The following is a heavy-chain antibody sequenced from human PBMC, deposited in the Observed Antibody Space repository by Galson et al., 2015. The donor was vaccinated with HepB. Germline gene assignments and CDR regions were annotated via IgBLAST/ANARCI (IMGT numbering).Heavy chain of an antibody. CDR1: GGTFSSYT. CDR3: ARLTVVTPLLMDV. J-gene: IGHJ6*03. V-gene: IGHV1-69*02. Sequence: SVKVSCKASGGTFSSYTISWVRQAPGQGLEWMGRIIPILGIANYAQKFQGRVTITADKSTSTAYMELSSLRSEDTAVYYCARLTVVTPLLMDVWGKGTTVTVSS. CDR2: IIPILGIA. D-gene: IGHD4-23*01.